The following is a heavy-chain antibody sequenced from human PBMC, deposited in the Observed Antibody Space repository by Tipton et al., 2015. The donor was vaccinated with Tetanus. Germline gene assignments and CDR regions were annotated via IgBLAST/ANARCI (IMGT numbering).Heavy chain of an antibody. CDR1: GDSISSGPYS. J-gene: IGHJ4*02. CDR2: VSSSGNS. V-gene: IGHV4-61*01. D-gene: IGHD2-2*01. CDR3: ARGWSECSSWSCSPFDS. Sequence: LRLSCTVSGDSISSGPYSWTWFRQPPGKRLEWIGFVSSSGNSNYSPSLTGRVSMSLDTSKQQFSLSLTSATAADTAVYYCARGWSECSSWSCSPFDSWGQGTLVTVSS.